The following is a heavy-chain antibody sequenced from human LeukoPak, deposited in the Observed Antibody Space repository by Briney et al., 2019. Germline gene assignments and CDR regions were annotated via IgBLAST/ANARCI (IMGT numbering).Heavy chain of an antibody. J-gene: IGHJ1*01. CDR2: VSGSGGVT. Sequence: GGSLRLSCAASGFTFSNYAMSWVRQAPGKGLEWVSGVSGSGGVTYHADSVKGRFTISRDNSKNTLHLQMNSLRAEDTAVYYCATFLAIVAARDSLYFQHWGQGTLVTVSS. D-gene: IGHD6-6*01. CDR1: GFTFSNYA. V-gene: IGHV3-23*01. CDR3: ATFLAIVAARDSLYFQH.